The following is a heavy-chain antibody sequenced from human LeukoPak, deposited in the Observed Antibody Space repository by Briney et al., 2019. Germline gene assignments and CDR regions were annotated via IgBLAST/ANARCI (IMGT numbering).Heavy chain of an antibody. CDR3: AAFLYYYDSSGYSQFDY. D-gene: IGHD3-22*01. V-gene: IGHV1-69*13. CDR2: IIPIFGTA. Sequence: SVKVSCKASGGTFSSYAISWVRQAPGQGLEWMGGIIPIFGTANYAQKFQGRVTITADESTSTAYMELSSLRSEDTAVYYCAAFLYYYDSSGYSQFDYWGQGTLVTVSS. J-gene: IGHJ4*02. CDR1: GGTFSSYA.